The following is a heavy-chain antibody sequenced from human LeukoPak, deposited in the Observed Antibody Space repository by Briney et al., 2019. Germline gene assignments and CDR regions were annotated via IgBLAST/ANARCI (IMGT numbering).Heavy chain of an antibody. CDR1: EDSFTNYW. D-gene: IGHD3-10*01. V-gene: IGHV5-51*01. CDR2: IYPGDSDT. CDR3: ASLARRMVRGILSAFDI. J-gene: IGHJ3*02. Sequence: GESLKISCKGSEDSFTNYWIGWVRQMPGKGLECMGIIYPGDSDTRCSPSFQGQVTISADKSSSTAYLQWSSLKASDTAMYLRASLARRMVRGILSAFDIWGQGTMVTVSS.